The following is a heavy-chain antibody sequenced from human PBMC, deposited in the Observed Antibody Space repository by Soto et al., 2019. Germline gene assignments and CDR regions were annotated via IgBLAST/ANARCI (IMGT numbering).Heavy chain of an antibody. D-gene: IGHD1-26*01. Sequence: QVQLVQSGAEVKKPGSSVKVSCKASGGTFSSYIISWVRQAPGQGLEGMGRIIPILGIANYAQKFQGRVTITADKSTSTAYMELRSLRSEDTAVYYCARFPQTAIVGAAYFDYWGQGTLVTVSS. V-gene: IGHV1-69*02. J-gene: IGHJ4*02. CDR1: GGTFSSYI. CDR3: ARFPQTAIVGAAYFDY. CDR2: IIPILGIA.